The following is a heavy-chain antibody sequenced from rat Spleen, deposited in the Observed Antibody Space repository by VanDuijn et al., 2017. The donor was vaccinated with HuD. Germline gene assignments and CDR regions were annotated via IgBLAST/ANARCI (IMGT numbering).Heavy chain of an antibody. V-gene: IGHV1-43*01. CDR3: ARGGYHWFAF. D-gene: IGHD1-2*01. CDR2: INTGSGGS. J-gene: IGHJ3*01. Sequence: QVQLQQSGAELAKPGSSVKISCKVSGYTFTSAYINWIKQTTGQGLVYIGYINTGSGGSNYNEKFKGKATLTVDKSSTTAFMQLSSLTPDDSAVYYCARGGYHWFAFWGQGTLVTVSS. CDR1: GYTFTSAY.